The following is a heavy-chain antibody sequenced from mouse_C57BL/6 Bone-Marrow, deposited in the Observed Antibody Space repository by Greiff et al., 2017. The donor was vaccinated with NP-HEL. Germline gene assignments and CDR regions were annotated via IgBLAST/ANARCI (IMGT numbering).Heavy chain of an antibody. Sequence: EVHLVESGGGLVKPGGSLKLSCAASGFTFSDYGMHWVRQAPEKGLEWVAYISSGSSTIYYADTVKGRFTITRDNAKNTLFLQMTSLRSEDTAMYYCARFGNYPYFDYWGQGTTLTVSS. J-gene: IGHJ2*01. CDR3: ARFGNYPYFDY. CDR1: GFTFSDYG. CDR2: ISSGSSTI. V-gene: IGHV5-17*01. D-gene: IGHD2-1*01.